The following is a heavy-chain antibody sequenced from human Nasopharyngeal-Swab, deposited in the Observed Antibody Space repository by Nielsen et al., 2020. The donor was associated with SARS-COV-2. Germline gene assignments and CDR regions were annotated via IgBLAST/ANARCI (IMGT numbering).Heavy chain of an antibody. CDR1: GFTFSSYA. J-gene: IGHJ3*02. D-gene: IGHD3-3*01. Sequence: SLKISCAASGFTFSSYAMHWVRQAPGKGLEWVSGISWNSGSIGYADSVKGRFTISRDNAKNSLYLQMNSLRAEDTALYYCAKESSPYDFWSGYSGGGAFDIWGQGTMVTVSS. CDR3: AKESSPYDFWSGYSGGGAFDI. CDR2: ISWNSGSI. V-gene: IGHV3-9*01.